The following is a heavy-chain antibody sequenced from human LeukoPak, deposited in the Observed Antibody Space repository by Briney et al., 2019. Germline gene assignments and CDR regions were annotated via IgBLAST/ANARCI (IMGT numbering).Heavy chain of an antibody. V-gene: IGHV4-59*08. D-gene: IGHD3-10*01. CDR2: VYYSGST. CDR3: VRHTWFGTRHWFDP. Sequence: SETLSLTCTFSVDSISTYYWSWIRQPPGKGLEWIGYVYYSGSTNYNPSLKSRVTMSIDTSKNQFFLELSSVTAADAAVYYCVRHTWFGTRHWFDPWGQGILVTVSS. CDR1: VDSISTYY. J-gene: IGHJ5*02.